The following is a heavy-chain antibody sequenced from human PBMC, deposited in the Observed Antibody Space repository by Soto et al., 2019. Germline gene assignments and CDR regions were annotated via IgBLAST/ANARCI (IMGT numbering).Heavy chain of an antibody. CDR3: ATPTETTPGGGLNG. CDR1: GDSFNDYA. CDR2: LIPILNLV. J-gene: IGHJ6*02. Sequence: VQLEQSETEVRKPGSSVKLSCKTSGDSFNDYAISWVRQAPGQGLEWMGGLIPILNLVRYAEKFQGRVTISATDPTGTAYLEVTRLGPENTATYNFATPTETTPGGGLNGGGLGTTSPSP. D-gene: IGHD3-16*01. V-gene: IGHV1-69*01.